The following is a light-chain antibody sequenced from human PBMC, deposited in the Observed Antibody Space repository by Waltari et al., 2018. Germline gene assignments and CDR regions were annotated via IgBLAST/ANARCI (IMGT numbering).Light chain of an antibody. CDR2: QDT. J-gene: IGLJ2*01. V-gene: IGLV3-1*01. CDR3: QTWDSNTVV. Sequence: SYDLTQPPSVSASPGQTASIACFGDQLGEKYVSWYQQKPGQSPVLVIYQDTKRPSVIPERFSASNSGNTATLTVSETQAVDEASYYCQTWDSNTVVFGGGTTLTVL. CDR1: QLGEKY.